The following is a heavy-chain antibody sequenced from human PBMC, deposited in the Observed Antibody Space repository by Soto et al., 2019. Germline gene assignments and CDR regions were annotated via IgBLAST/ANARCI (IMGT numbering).Heavy chain of an antibody. CDR1: GFTFSSSA. J-gene: IGHJ5*02. D-gene: IGHD6-19*01. Sequence: GGSLRLSCAASGFTFSSSAMSWVRQAPGKGLEWVSAISGSGGSTYYADSVKDRFTISRDNSKNTLYLQMNSLRAEDKAVYYCAKDRGKGPKSGWSQDPWGQGTLVTVSS. CDR3: AKDRGKGPKSGWSQDP. CDR2: ISGSGGST. V-gene: IGHV3-23*01.